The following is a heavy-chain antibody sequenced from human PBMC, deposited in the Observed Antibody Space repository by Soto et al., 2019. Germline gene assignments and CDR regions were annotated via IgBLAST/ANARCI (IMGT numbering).Heavy chain of an antibody. CDR1: GYTFTAYG. J-gene: IGHJ5*02. V-gene: IGHV1-18*01. Sequence: QVQVVQSGAEVKKPGASVKVSCKTSGYTFTAYGITWVRQAPGQGLEWMGWMNAYNGNTNYAQKLQGRVTMTTDTSTSTAYMELRSLTSDDTAVYYCAREQKLRLDPWGQGTLVTVSS. D-gene: IGHD1-26*01. CDR2: MNAYNGNT. CDR3: AREQKLRLDP.